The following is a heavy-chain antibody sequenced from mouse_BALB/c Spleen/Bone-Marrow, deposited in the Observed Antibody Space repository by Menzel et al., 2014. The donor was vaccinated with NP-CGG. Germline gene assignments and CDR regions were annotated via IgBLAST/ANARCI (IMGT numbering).Heavy chain of an antibody. D-gene: IGHD4-1*01. CDR1: GFNIKDTY. V-gene: IGHV14-3*02. Sequence: EVQLVESGAELVKPGASVKLSCTASGFNIKDTYMHWVKQRPEQGLEWIGRIDPANGNTKYDPKFQGKATITADASSNTAYLQLSSLTSEDAAVYCYARWELGRAWFAYWGQGTLVTVSA. J-gene: IGHJ3*01. CDR2: IDPANGNT. CDR3: ARWELGRAWFAY.